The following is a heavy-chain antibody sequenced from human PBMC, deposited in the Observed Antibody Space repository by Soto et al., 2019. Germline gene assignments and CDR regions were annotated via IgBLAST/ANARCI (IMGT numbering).Heavy chain of an antibody. CDR3: ARYGSGSY. CDR2: IWYDGSNK. V-gene: IGHV3-33*08. Sequence: GGSLRLSCAASGFTFSSYGMHWVRQAPGKGLQWLAVIWYDGSNKYYADSVKGRFTISRDNSKNTLYLQMNSLRAEDTAVYYCARYGSGSYWGQGTLVTVSS. D-gene: IGHD3-10*01. CDR1: GFTFSSYG. J-gene: IGHJ4*02.